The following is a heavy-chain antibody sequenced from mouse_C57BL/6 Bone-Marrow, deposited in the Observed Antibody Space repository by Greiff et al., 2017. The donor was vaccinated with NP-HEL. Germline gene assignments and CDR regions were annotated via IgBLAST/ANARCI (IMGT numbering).Heavy chain of an antibody. CDR2: ISDGGSYT. V-gene: IGHV5-4*01. CDR3: ARGPIEGY. CDR1: GFTFSSYA. J-gene: IGHJ2*01. Sequence: EVQLVESGGGLVKPGGSLKLSCAASGFTFSSYAMSWVRQTPEKRLEWVATISDGGSYTYYPENVKGRFTISRDNAKNNLYLQMSHLKSEDTAMYYCARGPIEGYWGQGTTLTVSA.